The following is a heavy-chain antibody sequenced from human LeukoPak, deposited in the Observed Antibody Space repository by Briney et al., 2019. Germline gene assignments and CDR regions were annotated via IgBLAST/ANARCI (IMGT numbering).Heavy chain of an antibody. Sequence: GGSLRLSCAASGFTFSEYSMNWVRQAPGKGLEWVSFISTSSSHIYYGDSVKGRFTISRDNARNSVSLQMNSLRAEDTAVYYCARQVSGYGSGSFYFHYWGQGMLVTVSS. D-gene: IGHD3-10*01. J-gene: IGHJ4*02. CDR1: GFTFSEYS. CDR3: ARQVSGYGSGSFYFHY. V-gene: IGHV3-21*01. CDR2: ISTSSSHI.